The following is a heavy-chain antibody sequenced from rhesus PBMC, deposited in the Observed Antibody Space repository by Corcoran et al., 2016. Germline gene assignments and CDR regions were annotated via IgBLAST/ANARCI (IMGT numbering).Heavy chain of an antibody. CDR3: ARIASSWSNFDY. CDR2: IYGSGGST. J-gene: IGHJ4*01. Sequence: QVQLQESGPAVVKPSETLSLTCAVSGGSISSSNWWSWIRQSPGKGLEWIGGIYGSGGSTEYNPSLKSRVNISIDTSKNQFSLKLSSVTAADTAVYYCARIASSWSNFDYWGQGVLVTVSA. V-gene: IGHV4-93*02. CDR1: GGSISSSNW. D-gene: IGHD6-13*01.